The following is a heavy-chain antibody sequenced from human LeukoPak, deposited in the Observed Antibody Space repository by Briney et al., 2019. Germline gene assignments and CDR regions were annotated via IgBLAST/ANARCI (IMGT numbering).Heavy chain of an antibody. CDR3: ARDWAQLPFDP. J-gene: IGHJ5*02. Sequence: PGGSLRLSCAASGFTFSSYGMHWLRQAPGKGLEWVALIWYDGSNKYYADSVKGRFTISRDDSKNTLYLQMNSLRAEDTAVYYCARDWAQLPFDPWGQGTLVTVSS. V-gene: IGHV3-33*01. CDR2: IWYDGSNK. CDR1: GFTFSSYG. D-gene: IGHD2-21*01.